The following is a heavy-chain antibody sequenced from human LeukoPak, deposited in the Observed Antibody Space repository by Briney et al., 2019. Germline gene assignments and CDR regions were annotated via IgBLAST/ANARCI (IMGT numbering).Heavy chain of an antibody. CDR1: GFIFSTYG. D-gene: IGHD5-18*01. Sequence: PGGSLRLSCAASGFIFSTYGMHWVRQAPGKGLEWVAFIRYDGSDKYYADSVKGRFTIPRDNSKNTLYLQMNSLRGEDTAVYYCARARGYSYGYSDYWGQGTLVTVSS. CDR3: ARARGYSYGYSDY. J-gene: IGHJ4*02. V-gene: IGHV3-30*02. CDR2: IRYDGSDK.